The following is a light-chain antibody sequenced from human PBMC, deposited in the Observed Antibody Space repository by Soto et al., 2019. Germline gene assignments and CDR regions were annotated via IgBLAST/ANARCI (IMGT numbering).Light chain of an antibody. V-gene: IGLV2-8*01. CDR1: STDVGGYNY. Sequence: QSALTQPPSAAGSPGQSVTISCTGTSTDVGGYNYVSWYQQYPGKAPKLMIYEVSKRPSGVPDRFSGSKSGNTASLTVSGLQSEDEAEYYCSSYGGRYNYVLGTGTKLTVI. J-gene: IGLJ1*01. CDR2: EVS. CDR3: SSYGGRYNYV.